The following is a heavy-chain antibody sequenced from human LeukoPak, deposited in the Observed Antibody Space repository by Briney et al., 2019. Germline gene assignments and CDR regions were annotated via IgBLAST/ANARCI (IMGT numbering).Heavy chain of an antibody. J-gene: IGHJ6*03. D-gene: IGHD6-6*01. CDR1: GYTFTDYF. Sequence: GESLKISCKGSGYTFTDYFIHWVRQAPGQGLEWMGWINPHSGGRNSAQKFQGRVTMTRDTSISTAYMELSRLRSDDTAVYYCARDGNEYGNYYMDVWGKGTTVTVSS. CDR2: INPHSGGR. CDR3: ARDGNEYGNYYMDV. V-gene: IGHV1-2*02.